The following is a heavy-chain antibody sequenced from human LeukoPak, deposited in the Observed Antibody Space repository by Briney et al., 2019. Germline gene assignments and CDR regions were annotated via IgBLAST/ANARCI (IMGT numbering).Heavy chain of an antibody. J-gene: IGHJ4*02. CDR1: GFSASSNY. CDR3: SKVGSYRYGYTDW. Sequence: SAGSLRLSSSASGFSASSNYMSSLRQAPAKKLLGGFVNNSGGSTYYYDSVHGRLTIITDNSKNTQFPQMNSLRADAAAVYYCSKVGSYRYGYTDWWGQGTLVTVSS. V-gene: IGHV3-53*01. D-gene: IGHD5-18*01. CDR2: NNSGGST.